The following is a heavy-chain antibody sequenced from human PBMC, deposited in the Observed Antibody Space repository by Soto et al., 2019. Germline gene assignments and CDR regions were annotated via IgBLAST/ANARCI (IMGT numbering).Heavy chain of an antibody. CDR1: GGTFSSYA. J-gene: IGHJ4*02. V-gene: IGHV1-69*01. CDR2: IIPIFGTA. Sequence: QVQLVQSGAEVKKPGSSAKVSCKASGGTFSSYAISWVRQAPGQGLEWMGGIIPIFGTANYAQKFQGRVTITADESTSTAYMELRSQRSEDTAVYYCARLRPYSSDWYEGYFDYWGQGTLVTVSS. CDR3: ARLRPYSSDWYEGYFDY. D-gene: IGHD6-19*01.